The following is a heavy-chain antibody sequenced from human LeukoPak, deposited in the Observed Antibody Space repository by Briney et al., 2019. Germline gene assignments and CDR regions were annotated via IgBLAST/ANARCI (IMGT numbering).Heavy chain of an antibody. D-gene: IGHD4/OR15-4a*01. CDR1: GYSFTTYW. V-gene: IGHV5-51*01. J-gene: IGHJ6*03. CDR3: ARGFYGGYYYYYYMDV. CDR2: IYPGDSDT. Sequence: GESLKISCKGSGYSFTTYWIGWVRQMPGKGLEWMGIIYPGDSDTRYSPSFQGQVTISADRSISTAYLQWSSLKSSDTAMYYCARGFYGGYYYYYYMDVWGKGTTVTVSS.